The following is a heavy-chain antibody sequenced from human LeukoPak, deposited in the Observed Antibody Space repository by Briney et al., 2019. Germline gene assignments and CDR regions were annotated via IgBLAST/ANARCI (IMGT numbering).Heavy chain of an antibody. V-gene: IGHV3-30-3*01. CDR2: ISYDGSNK. CDR1: GFTFSSYA. CDR3: ARDHWGRWLQSIDY. D-gene: IGHD5-24*01. J-gene: IGHJ4*02. Sequence: GRSLRLSCAASGFTFSSYAMHWVRQAPGKGLEWVAVISYDGSNKYYADSVKGRFTISRDNSKNTLHLQMNSLRAEDTAVYYCARDHWGRWLQSIDYWGQGTLVTVSS.